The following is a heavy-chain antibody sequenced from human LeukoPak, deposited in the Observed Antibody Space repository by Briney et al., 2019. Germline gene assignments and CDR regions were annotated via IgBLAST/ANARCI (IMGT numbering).Heavy chain of an antibody. CDR3: ARDLDGYNGYYFDY. D-gene: IGHD5-24*01. Sequence: SETLSLTCIVSGGSISSYYWSWIRQPAGKGLEWIGRIYTSGSTNYNPSLKSRVTMSVGTSKNQFSLKLSSVTAADTAVYYCARDLDGYNGYYFDYWGQGTLVTVSS. V-gene: IGHV4-4*07. CDR1: GGSISSYY. CDR2: IYTSGST. J-gene: IGHJ4*02.